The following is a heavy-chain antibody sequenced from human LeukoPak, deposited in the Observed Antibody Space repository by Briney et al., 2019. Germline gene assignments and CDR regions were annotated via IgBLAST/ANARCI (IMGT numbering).Heavy chain of an antibody. D-gene: IGHD6-13*01. CDR1: GGSISSYY. CDR3: AREPAAAGSFDY. Sequence: SSETLSLTCTVSGGSISSYYWSWTRQPAGKGLEWIGRIYISGSTNYNPSLKSRVTMSVDTSKNKFSLKLSSVTAADTAVYYCAREPAAAGSFDYWGQGTLVTVSS. J-gene: IGHJ4*02. V-gene: IGHV4-4*07. CDR2: IYISGST.